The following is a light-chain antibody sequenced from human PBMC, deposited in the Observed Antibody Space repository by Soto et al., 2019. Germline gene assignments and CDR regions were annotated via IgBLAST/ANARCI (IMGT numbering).Light chain of an antibody. J-gene: IGLJ1*01. Sequence: QSALTQPASVSGSPGQSIAISCTGTSSDIGAYNYVSWYQQHPGKAPKLMSYDVSNRPSGVSNRFSGSKSGNTASLTISGLQAEDEADYYCSSHTSSGTYVFGSGTKVTVL. V-gene: IGLV2-14*01. CDR3: SSHTSSGTYV. CDR1: SSDIGAYNY. CDR2: DVS.